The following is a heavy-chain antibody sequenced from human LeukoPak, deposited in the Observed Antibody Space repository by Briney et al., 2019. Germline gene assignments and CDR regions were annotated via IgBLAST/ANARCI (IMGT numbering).Heavy chain of an antibody. V-gene: IGHV4-34*01. D-gene: IGHD3-10*01. J-gene: IGHJ4*02. CDR2: INHSGST. CDR3: ARGDYGSGSFGY. Sequence: SETLSLTCAVYGGSFSGYYWSWIRQPPGKGLEWIGEINHSGSTNYNPSLKSRVTISVDTSKNQFSLKLSSATAADTAVYYCARGDYGSGSFGYWGQGTLVTVSS. CDR1: GGSFSGYY.